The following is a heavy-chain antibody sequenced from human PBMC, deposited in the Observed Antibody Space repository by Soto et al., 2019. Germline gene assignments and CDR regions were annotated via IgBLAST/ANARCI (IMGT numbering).Heavy chain of an antibody. Sequence: SETLSLTCTVSGGSISSGGYYWSWIRQHPGKGLEWIGYIYYSGSTYYNPSLKSRVTISVDTSKNQFSLKLSSVTAADTAVYYCERLNYDILTGYYLDNWGQGTLVNVSS. V-gene: IGHV4-31*03. CDR2: IYYSGST. CDR1: GGSISSGGYY. J-gene: IGHJ4*02. D-gene: IGHD3-9*01. CDR3: ERLNYDILTGYYLDN.